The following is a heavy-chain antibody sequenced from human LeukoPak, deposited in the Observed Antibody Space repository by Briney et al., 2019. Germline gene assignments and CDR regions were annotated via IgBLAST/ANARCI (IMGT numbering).Heavy chain of an antibody. Sequence: GASVKVSCKASGYTFTGYYMHWVRQAPGQGLEWMGWINPNSGGTNYAQKFQGRVTMTRDTSISTAYMELSRLRSDDTAVYYCARVRVPSAVNDAFDIWGQGTMVTVSS. CDR3: ARVRVPSAVNDAFDI. D-gene: IGHD6-25*01. J-gene: IGHJ3*02. CDR2: INPNSGGT. V-gene: IGHV1-2*02. CDR1: GYTFTGYY.